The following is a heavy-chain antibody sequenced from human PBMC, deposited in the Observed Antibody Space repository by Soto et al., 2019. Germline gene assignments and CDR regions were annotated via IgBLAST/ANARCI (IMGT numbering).Heavy chain of an antibody. CDR1: GGSISSGGYY. V-gene: IGHV4-31*03. CDR2: IYYSGST. Sequence: PSETLSLTCTVSGGSISSGGYYWSWIRQHPGKGLEWIGYIYYSGSTYHNPSLKSRVTISVDTSKNQFSLKLSSVTAADTAVYYCARDMTGTTYWFDPWGQGTLVTVSS. CDR3: ARDMTGTTYWFDP. D-gene: IGHD1-7*01. J-gene: IGHJ5*02.